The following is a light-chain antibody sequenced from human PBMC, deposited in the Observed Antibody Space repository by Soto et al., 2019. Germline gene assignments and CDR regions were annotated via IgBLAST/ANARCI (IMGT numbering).Light chain of an antibody. V-gene: IGKV3-20*01. J-gene: IGKJ5*01. CDR1: QSVSSSY. Sequence: EIVLTQSPGTLSLSLGERATLNSRASQSVSSSYLAWYQQRPGQAPRLVISGASSRATGIPDRFSGGGSGTDFTLTISRLEAEDFAVYYCQQYGRIPITFGQGTRLEIK. CDR2: GAS. CDR3: QQYGRIPIT.